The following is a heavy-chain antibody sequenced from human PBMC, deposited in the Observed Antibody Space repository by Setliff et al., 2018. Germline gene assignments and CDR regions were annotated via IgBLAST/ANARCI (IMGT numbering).Heavy chain of an antibody. CDR1: GGSVNRDY. CDR3: ARHALSFDSAWDV. CDR2: IHNNGRI. J-gene: IGHJ6*04. D-gene: IGHD3-9*01. V-gene: IGHV4-59*08. Sequence: SETLSLTCSVSGGSVNRDYWSWIRQPPGKGLEWIGYIHNNGRIKYNPALKSRVTISLDTSKNQFSLNLNSATAADTAVYYCARHALSFDSAWDVWGKGTTVTVSS.